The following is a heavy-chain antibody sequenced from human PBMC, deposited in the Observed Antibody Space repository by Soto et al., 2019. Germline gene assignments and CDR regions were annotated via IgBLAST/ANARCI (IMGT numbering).Heavy chain of an antibody. CDR3: AKDTYYDFWSGYPYYYYYYMDV. CDR2: ISGSGGST. V-gene: IGHV3-23*01. D-gene: IGHD3-3*01. CDR1: GFTFSSYA. J-gene: IGHJ6*03. Sequence: GGSLRLSCAASGFTFSSYAMSWVRQAPGKGLEWVSAISGSGGSTYYADSVKGRFTISRDNSKNTLYLQMNSLRAEDTAVYYCAKDTYYDFWSGYPYYYYYYMDVWGKGTTVTVSS.